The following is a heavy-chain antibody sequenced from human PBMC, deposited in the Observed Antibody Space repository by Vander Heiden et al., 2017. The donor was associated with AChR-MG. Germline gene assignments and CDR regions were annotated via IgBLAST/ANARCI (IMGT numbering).Heavy chain of an antibody. CDR3: ARDGGATTPRSPLDY. D-gene: IGHD1-26*01. CDR2: IWYDGSNN. J-gene: IGHJ4*01. Sequence: VQLVEPGGGVVQPGRSLILSCAASGFTFSSYGMHWVRQAPGKGLEWVAVIWYDGSNNYYADSVKGRFTISRDNSKNTLYLQMNSLRAEDTAVYYCARDGGATTPRSPLDYWGRVRLVTDSS. CDR1: GFTFSSYG. V-gene: IGHV3-33*01.